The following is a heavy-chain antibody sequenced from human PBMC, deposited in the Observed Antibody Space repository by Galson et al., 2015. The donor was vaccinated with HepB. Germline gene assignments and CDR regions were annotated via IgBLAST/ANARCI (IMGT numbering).Heavy chain of an antibody. V-gene: IGHV3-7*03. CDR3: ARETLRDIRTF. CDR1: GFTFSSYW. Sequence: SLRLSCAAVGFTFSSYWMTWVRQAPGKGLEWVAHINEDGSQTYYVDSVKGRFTISRDNAKNSLYLQMNSLRAEDTAVYYCARETLRDIRTFWGQGTLVTVSS. J-gene: IGHJ4*02. D-gene: IGHD3-16*01. CDR2: INEDGSQT.